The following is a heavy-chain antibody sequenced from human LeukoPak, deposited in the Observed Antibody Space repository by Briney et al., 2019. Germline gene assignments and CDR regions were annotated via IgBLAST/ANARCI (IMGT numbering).Heavy chain of an antibody. J-gene: IGHJ4*02. V-gene: IGHV1-2*06. CDR2: INPNSGGT. Sequence: EASVKVSCKASGYTFTGYYMHWVRQAPGQGLEWMGRINPNSGGTNYAQKFQGRVTMTRDTSISTAYMELSNLRSEDTAVYYCARAPLGDYRRLDYWGQGTLVTVSS. CDR1: GYTFTGYY. CDR3: ARAPLGDYRRLDY. D-gene: IGHD4-11*01.